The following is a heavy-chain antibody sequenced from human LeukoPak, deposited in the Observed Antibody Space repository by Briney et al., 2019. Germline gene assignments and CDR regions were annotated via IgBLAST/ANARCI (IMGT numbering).Heavy chain of an antibody. D-gene: IGHD6-13*01. V-gene: IGHV3-53*04. CDR3: ARSHSSSWSSDAFDI. CDR2: IYSGGST. CDR1: GFTVSSNY. Sequence: GGSLRLSCAASGFTVSSNYMSWVRQAPGKGLEWVSVIYSGGSTYYADSAKGRFTISRHNSKNTLYLQMNSLRAEDTAVYYCARSHSSSWSSDAFDIWGQGTMVTVSS. J-gene: IGHJ3*02.